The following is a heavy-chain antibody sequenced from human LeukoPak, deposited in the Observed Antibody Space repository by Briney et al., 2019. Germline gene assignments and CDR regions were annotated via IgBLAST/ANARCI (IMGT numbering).Heavy chain of an antibody. CDR1: GGSISSYY. J-gene: IGHJ4*02. Sequence: SETLSLNCTVSGGSISSYYWSWIRQPPGKGLEGIGYIYTSGSTNYNPSLKSRVTISVDTSKNQFSLKLSSVTAADTAVYYCTRHGGLTDHFDYWGQGTLVTVSS. CDR3: TRHGGLTDHFDY. CDR2: IYTSGST. D-gene: IGHD3-16*01. V-gene: IGHV4-4*09.